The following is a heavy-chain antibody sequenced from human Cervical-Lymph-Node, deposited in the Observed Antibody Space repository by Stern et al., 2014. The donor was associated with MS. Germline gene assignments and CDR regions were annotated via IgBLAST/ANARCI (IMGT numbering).Heavy chain of an antibody. Sequence: QVQLVQSGAEVTKPWSSVKVSCKASGGTFSKFPSSWVRQAPGQGLEWMGGIFPVLRTPTYAQEFRGRVTITADVSTSTVYMELSSLRSDDTAVYYCALSSETSDGGSSFGYDLWGQGTLVTVSS. D-gene: IGHD3-16*01. CDR1: GGTFSKFP. J-gene: IGHJ5*02. V-gene: IGHV1-69*12. CDR3: ALSSETSDGGSSFGYDL. CDR2: IFPVLRTP.